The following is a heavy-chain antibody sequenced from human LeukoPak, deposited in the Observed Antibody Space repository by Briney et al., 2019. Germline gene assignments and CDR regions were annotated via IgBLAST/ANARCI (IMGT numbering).Heavy chain of an antibody. CDR2: INNDGSST. D-gene: IGHD2-15*01. CDR3: ACYGIAPPY. CDR1: GFTFSSYW. V-gene: IGHV3-74*01. Sequence: GGSLRLSCAASGFTFSSYWMHWVRQAPGKGLVWVSHINNDGSSTSYADSVKGRFNISRDNAKNTLYLQMNTLRTEDTAVYYCACYGIAPPYWGQGTLVTVSS. J-gene: IGHJ4*02.